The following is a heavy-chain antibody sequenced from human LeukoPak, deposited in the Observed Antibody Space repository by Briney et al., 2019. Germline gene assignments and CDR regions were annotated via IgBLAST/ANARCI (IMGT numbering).Heavy chain of an antibody. V-gene: IGHV1-69*13. J-gene: IGHJ3*02. CDR2: IIPIFGTA. CDR1: GGTFSSYA. CDR3: ARDLDYYDSSDIDAFDI. D-gene: IGHD3-22*01. Sequence: SVKVSCKASGGTFSSYAISWVRQAPGQGLEWMGGIIPIFGTANYAQKFQGRVTITADESTSTAYMELSSLRSEDTTVYYCARDLDYYDSSDIDAFDIWGQGTMVTVPS.